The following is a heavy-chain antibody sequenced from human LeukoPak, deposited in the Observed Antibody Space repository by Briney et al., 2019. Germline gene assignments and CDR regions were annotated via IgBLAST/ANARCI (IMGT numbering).Heavy chain of an antibody. J-gene: IGHJ6*03. CDR1: GFTFSSYE. CDR3: ARVESYGLYYYYMDV. V-gene: IGHV3-7*01. D-gene: IGHD5-18*01. Sequence: GGSLRLSCAASGFTFSSYEMNWVRQAPGKGLEWVANIKQDGSEKYYVDSVKGRFTISRDNAKNSLYLQMNSLRAEDTAVYYCARVESYGLYYYYMDVWGKGTTVTVSS. CDR2: IKQDGSEK.